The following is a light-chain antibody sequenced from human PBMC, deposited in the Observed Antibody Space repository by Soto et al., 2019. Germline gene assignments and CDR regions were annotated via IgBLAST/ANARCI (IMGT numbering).Light chain of an antibody. V-gene: IGKV3-20*01. CDR2: GAS. CDR1: QSVSSSY. J-gene: IGKJ3*01. CDR3: QQYGSSPFT. Sequence: EIVLTQSPGTLSLSPGERATLSCRASQSVSSSYLAWYQQKPGQAPRLLIYGASSSATGIPDRFSGSGSGTDFTLTISRLEPEDFAVDYSQQYGSSPFTFGPGTKVDIK.